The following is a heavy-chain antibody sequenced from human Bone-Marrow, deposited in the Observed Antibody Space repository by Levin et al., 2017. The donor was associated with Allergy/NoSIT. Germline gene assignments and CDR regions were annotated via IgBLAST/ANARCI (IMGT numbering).Heavy chain of an antibody. Sequence: GESLKISCAASGFTFSSYAMHWVRQAPGKGLEWVAVISYDGSNKYYADSVKGRFTISRDNSKNTLYLQMNSLRAEDTAVYYCARDATLRPIYSGSYSDYWGQGTLVTVSS. CDR2: ISYDGSNK. J-gene: IGHJ4*02. CDR3: ARDATLRPIYSGSYSDY. V-gene: IGHV3-30*04. D-gene: IGHD1-26*01. CDR1: GFTFSSYA.